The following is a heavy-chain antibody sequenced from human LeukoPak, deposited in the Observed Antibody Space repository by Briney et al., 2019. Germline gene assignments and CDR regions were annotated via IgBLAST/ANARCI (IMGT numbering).Heavy chain of an antibody. CDR2: IWYDGSNK. D-gene: IGHD3-22*01. J-gene: IGHJ4*02. CDR1: GFTFSSYG. V-gene: IGHV3-33*01. Sequence: TGGSLRLSCAASGFTFSSYGMHWVRQAPGKGLEWVAVIWYDGSNKYYADSVKGRFTISRGNSKNTLYLQMNSLRAEDTAVYYCARNYYDSSGYYYHDYWGQGTLVTVSS. CDR3: ARNYYDSSGYYYHDY.